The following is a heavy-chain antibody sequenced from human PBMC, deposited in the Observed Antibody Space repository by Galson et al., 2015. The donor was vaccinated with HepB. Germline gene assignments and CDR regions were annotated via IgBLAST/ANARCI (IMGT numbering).Heavy chain of an antibody. D-gene: IGHD4-23*01. V-gene: IGHV3-23*01. Sequence: SLRLSCAASGFTFSSYIMNWVRQAPGKGLEWVSTISGSGDDTHYVDSVKGRFTIFRDNSKRTLYLQMNNLRDEDTARYICAKDGTAVVNLESLVFDDWGQGTLVTVSS. CDR1: GFTFSSYI. CDR3: AKDGTAVVNLESLVFDD. CDR2: ISGSGDDT. J-gene: IGHJ4*02.